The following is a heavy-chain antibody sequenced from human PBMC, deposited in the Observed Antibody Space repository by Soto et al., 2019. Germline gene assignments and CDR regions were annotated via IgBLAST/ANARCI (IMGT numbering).Heavy chain of an antibody. CDR1: GFTFSSYS. V-gene: IGHV3-21*01. J-gene: IGHJ6*02. CDR2: ISSSSSYI. D-gene: IGHD3-10*01. CDR3: ARDRLGFGEFDYYYHGMDV. Sequence: GGSLRLSCAASGFTFSSYSMNWVRQAPGKGLAWVSSISSSSSYIYYADAVKGRFTISRDNAKNSLYLQMNSLRAEDTAVYYCARDRLGFGEFDYYYHGMDVWGQGTTVTVSS.